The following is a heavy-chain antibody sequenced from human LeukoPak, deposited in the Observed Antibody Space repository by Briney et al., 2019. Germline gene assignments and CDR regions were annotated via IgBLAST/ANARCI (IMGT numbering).Heavy chain of an antibody. CDR1: GFTFSSYG. CDR3: AKDAPSGSGES. Sequence: GGSLRLSCAASGFTFSSYGMHWVRQAPGKGLEWVAVISYDGSNKYYADSVKGRFTISRDNSKNTLYLQMNSLRAEDTAVYYCAKDAPSGSGESWGQGTLATVSS. CDR2: ISYDGSNK. V-gene: IGHV3-30*18. J-gene: IGHJ5*02. D-gene: IGHD3-10*01.